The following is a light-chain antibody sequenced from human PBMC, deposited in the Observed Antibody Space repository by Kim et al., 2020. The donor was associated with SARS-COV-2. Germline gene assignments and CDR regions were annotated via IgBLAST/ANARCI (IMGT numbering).Light chain of an antibody. CDR2: VNSDGSH. J-gene: IGLJ3*02. V-gene: IGLV4-69*01. CDR3: QTWGTGFRM. CDR1: SGHSTYT. Sequence: ASVKLTCTLSSGHSTYTIAWHQQQPEKGPRYLMKVNSDGSHSKGDGIPDRFSGSSSGAERYLTISSLQSDDEADYYCQTWGTGFRMFGGGTKLTVL.